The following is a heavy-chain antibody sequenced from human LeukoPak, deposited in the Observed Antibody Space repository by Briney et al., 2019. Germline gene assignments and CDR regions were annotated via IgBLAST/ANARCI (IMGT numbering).Heavy chain of an antibody. V-gene: IGHV3-33*01. D-gene: IGHD2-2*01. Sequence: GGSLRLSCAASGFTFSSYGMHWVRQAPGKGLEWVAVIWYDGSNKYYADSVKGRFTISRDNPKNTLHLQMNSLRAEDTAVYYCAREPVPDLGYCSSTSCLYGMDVWGKGTTVTVSS. J-gene: IGHJ6*04. CDR2: IWYDGSNK. CDR3: AREPVPDLGYCSSTSCLYGMDV. CDR1: GFTFSSYG.